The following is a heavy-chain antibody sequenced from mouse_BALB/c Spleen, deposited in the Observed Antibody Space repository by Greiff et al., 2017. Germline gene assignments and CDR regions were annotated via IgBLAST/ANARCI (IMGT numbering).Heavy chain of an antibody. V-gene: IGHV1-63*02. D-gene: IGHD1-1*01. CDR2: IYPGGGYT. CDR3: ANYGRSPYYFDY. Sequence: QVQLQQSGAELVRPGTSVKISCKASGYTFTNYWLGWVKQRPGHGLEWIGDIYPGGGYTNYNEKFKGKATLTADTSSNTAYIQLSSLTSEDSAVYFCANYGRSPYYFDYWGQGTTLTVSS. CDR1: GYTFTNYW. J-gene: IGHJ2*01.